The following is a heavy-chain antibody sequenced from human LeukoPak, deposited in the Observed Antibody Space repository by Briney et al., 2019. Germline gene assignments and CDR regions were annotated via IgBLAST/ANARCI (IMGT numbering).Heavy chain of an antibody. J-gene: IGHJ4*02. CDR2: ISGSGGST. D-gene: IGHD6-13*01. V-gene: IGHV3-23*01. CDR1: GFNFANHA. CDR3: ADSIAGSAYFDY. Sequence: GGSLRLSCAASGFNFANHAMSWVRQAPGKGLEWVSAISGSGGSTYYADSVKGRFTISRDNSKNTLYLQMNSLRAEDTAVYYCADSIAGSAYFDYWGQGTLVTVSS.